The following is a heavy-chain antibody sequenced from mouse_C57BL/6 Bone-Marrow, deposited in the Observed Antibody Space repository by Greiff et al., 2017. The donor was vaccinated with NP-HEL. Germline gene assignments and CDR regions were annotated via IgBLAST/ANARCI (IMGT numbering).Heavy chain of an antibody. CDR2: IRNKANGYTT. CDR1: GFTFTDYY. J-gene: IGHJ4*01. CDR3: ASSSYYGSSTRNAMDY. D-gene: IGHD1-1*01. Sequence: EVKVVESGGGLVQPGGSLSLSCAASGFTFTDYYMSWVRQPPGKALEWLGFIRNKANGYTTEYSASVKGRFTISRDNSQSILYLQMNALRAEDSATYYCASSSYYGSSTRNAMDYWGQGTSVTVSS. V-gene: IGHV7-3*01.